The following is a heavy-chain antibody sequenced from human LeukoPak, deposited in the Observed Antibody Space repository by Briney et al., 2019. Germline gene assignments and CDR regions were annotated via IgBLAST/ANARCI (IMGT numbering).Heavy chain of an antibody. V-gene: IGHV1-2*02. CDR1: GYTFTGYY. CDR2: INPNNGGT. Sequence: ASVKVSCKASGYTFTGYYIHWVRQAPGQGLEWMGWINPNNGGTNYAQKFQGRVTMTTDTSTSTAYMELRSLRSDDTAVFYCVRDLGVDTSMIFFDYWGQGTLVTVSS. J-gene: IGHJ4*02. CDR3: VRDLGVDTSMIFFDY. D-gene: IGHD5-18*01.